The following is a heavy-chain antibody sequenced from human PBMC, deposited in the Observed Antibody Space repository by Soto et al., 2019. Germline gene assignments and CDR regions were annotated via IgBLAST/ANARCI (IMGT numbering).Heavy chain of an antibody. CDR3: ARAAPFNYGGNSGFDC. V-gene: IGHV3-74*03. Sequence: GGTLRLSCFASGFTFSSDGMHWVRKAPGKGLVWVAHIKSDGSDTKYADSVKGRFTISRDNAKNSVYLQMNSLRAEDTAVYYCARAAPFNYGGNSGFDCWGQGTLGTVSS. J-gene: IGHJ4*02. CDR1: GFTFSSDG. CDR2: IKSDGSDT. D-gene: IGHD4-17*01.